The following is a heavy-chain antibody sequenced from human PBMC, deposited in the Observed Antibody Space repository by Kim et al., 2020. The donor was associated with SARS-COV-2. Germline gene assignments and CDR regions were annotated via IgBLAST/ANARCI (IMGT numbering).Heavy chain of an antibody. CDR1: GGSFSGYY. CDR3: ARDGSGSYYKWGWFDP. J-gene: IGHJ5*02. V-gene: IGHV4-34*01. Sequence: SETLSLTCAVYGGSFSGYYWSWIRQSPGKGLEWIGEINHVGSTNYNPSLKSRVTISGDTSKNQFSLKLSSVTAADTAVYHCARDGSGSYYKWGWFDPWGQGTLITNAS. CDR2: INHVGST. D-gene: IGHD3-10*01.